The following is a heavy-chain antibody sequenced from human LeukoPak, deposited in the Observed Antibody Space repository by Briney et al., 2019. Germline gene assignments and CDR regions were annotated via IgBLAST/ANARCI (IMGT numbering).Heavy chain of an antibody. Sequence: SVKVSCKASGYTITGYYIHWVRQAPGQGLEWMGGIIPIFGTANYAQKFQGRVTITADESTSTAYMELSSLRSEDTAVYYCARVSKGTMAATAQLDYWGQGTLVTVSS. CDR3: ARVSKGTMAATAQLDY. D-gene: IGHD2-2*01. CDR2: IIPIFGTA. V-gene: IGHV1-69*13. CDR1: GYTITGYY. J-gene: IGHJ4*02.